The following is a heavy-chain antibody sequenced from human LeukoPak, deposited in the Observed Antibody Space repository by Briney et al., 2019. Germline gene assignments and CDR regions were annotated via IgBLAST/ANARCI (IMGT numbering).Heavy chain of an antibody. CDR3: ARYCSSTSCYQADYYYYGMDV. CDR2: IYSGGTT. Sequence: GGSLRLSCAASGFTVSSNYMSWVRQAPGKGLEWVSVIYSGGTTSYADSVKGRFTISRDNSENMLYLQMNSLRSEDTAVYYCARYCSSTSCYQADYYYYGMDVWGQGTTVTVSS. D-gene: IGHD2-2*01. V-gene: IGHV3-53*05. CDR1: GFTVSSNY. J-gene: IGHJ6*02.